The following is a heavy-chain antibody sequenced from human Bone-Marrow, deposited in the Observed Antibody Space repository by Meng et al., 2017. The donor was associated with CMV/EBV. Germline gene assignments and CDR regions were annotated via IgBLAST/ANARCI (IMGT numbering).Heavy chain of an antibody. CDR3: ARGTPRGDRDY. CDR1: GGSFSGYY. CDR2: INHSGIT. Sequence: LTCAVYGGSFSGYYWSWIRQPPGKGLEWIGEINHSGITHYNPSLKSRVTISVDTSKNQFSLKLSSVTAADTAVYYCARGTPRGDRDYWGQGTLVTVSS. D-gene: IGHD2-15*01. V-gene: IGHV4-34*01. J-gene: IGHJ4*02.